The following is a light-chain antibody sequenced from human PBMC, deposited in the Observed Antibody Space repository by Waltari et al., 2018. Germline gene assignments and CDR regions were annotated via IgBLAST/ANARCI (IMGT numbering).Light chain of an antibody. CDR3: GTWESSVSVVV. Sequence: QSVLTQAPSVSAAPGQKVTISCPGSSPNIGRNYGWWYQQVPGAAPKVLIYDDDKRPSGIPDRFSGSKSDTSATLAITGLQTGDEAHYYCGTWESSVSVVVFGGGTKVTVL. V-gene: IGLV1-51*01. J-gene: IGLJ3*02. CDR2: DDD. CDR1: SPNIGRNY.